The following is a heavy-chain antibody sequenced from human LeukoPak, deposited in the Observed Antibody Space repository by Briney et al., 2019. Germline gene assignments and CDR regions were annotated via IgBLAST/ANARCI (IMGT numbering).Heavy chain of an antibody. CDR3: AKDRRDYGGNIDY. CDR1: GFTFSSYW. V-gene: IGHV3-53*05. Sequence: GGSLRLSCAASGFTFSSYWIHWVRQAPGKGLVWVSVIYSGGSTYYADSVRGRFTISRDNSKNTLYLQINSLRPEDTALYYCAKDRRDYGGNIDYWGQGTLVTVSS. D-gene: IGHD4-23*01. J-gene: IGHJ4*02. CDR2: IYSGGST.